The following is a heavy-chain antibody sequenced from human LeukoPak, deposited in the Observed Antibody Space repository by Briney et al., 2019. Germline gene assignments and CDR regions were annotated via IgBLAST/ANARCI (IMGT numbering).Heavy chain of an antibody. V-gene: IGHV3-53*01. CDR3: ATGKLVGSTGYYFDY. J-gene: IGHJ4*02. D-gene: IGHD1-26*01. CDR2: ISSGGNT. Sequence: GGSLRLSCAASGFTVSNNYMGWVRQAPGKGLEWVSIISSGGNTYYADSVKGRFTISRDNSKNTLYLQMNSLRAEDTAVYYCATGKLVGSTGYYFDYWGQGTLVTVSS. CDR1: GFTVSNNY.